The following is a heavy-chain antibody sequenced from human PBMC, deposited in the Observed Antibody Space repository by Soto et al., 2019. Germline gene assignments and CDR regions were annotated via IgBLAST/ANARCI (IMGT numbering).Heavy chain of an antibody. J-gene: IGHJ4*02. CDR2: IYWDDDK. CDR1: GFSLSTSGVG. V-gene: IGHV2-5*02. CDR3: AHHPYYGLGSCSFDY. D-gene: IGHD3-10*01. Sequence: QITLKESGPTLVKPTQTLTLTCTFSGFSLSTSGVGVGWIRQPPGKALEWLAVIYWDDDKRYSPSLKSRLTITNDTSKNQVVLTMTNMDPVDTATYYCAHHPYYGLGSCSFDYWGQGTLVTVFS.